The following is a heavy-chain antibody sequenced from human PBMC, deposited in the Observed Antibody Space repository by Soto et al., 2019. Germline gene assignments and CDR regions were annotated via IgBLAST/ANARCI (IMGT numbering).Heavy chain of an antibody. Sequence: EVQRLESGGGLVQPGGSLSLSCAASGFTFSSYAMRWVRQAPGKGLEWVSAISGSGGSTYYADSVKGRFTISRDNSKNTLYLQMNSLRAEDTAVYYCAKDLSAVAAEYFQHWGQGTLVTVSS. CDR2: ISGSGGST. D-gene: IGHD6-19*01. J-gene: IGHJ1*01. V-gene: IGHV3-23*01. CDR3: AKDLSAVAAEYFQH. CDR1: GFTFSSYA.